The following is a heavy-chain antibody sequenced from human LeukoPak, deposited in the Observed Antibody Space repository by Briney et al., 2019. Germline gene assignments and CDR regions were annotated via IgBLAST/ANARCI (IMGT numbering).Heavy chain of an antibody. CDR2: ISTYTGNP. D-gene: IGHD5-24*01. CDR3: ARGDGYNHGSFFDY. Sequence: GASVKVSCKASGYTFTGYYMHWVRQAPGQGLEWMGWISTYTGNPTYAQGLTGQFVFSLDTSVSTAYLQISSLKAEDTAVYYCARGDGYNHGSFFDYWGQGTLVTVSS. V-gene: IGHV7-4-1*02. J-gene: IGHJ4*02. CDR1: GYTFTGYY.